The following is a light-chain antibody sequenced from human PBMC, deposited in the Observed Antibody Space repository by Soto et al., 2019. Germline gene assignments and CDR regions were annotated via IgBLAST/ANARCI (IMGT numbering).Light chain of an antibody. J-gene: IGKJ4*01. V-gene: IGKV3-11*01. Sequence: EVVLTQSPGTLSLSPGERATLFCRASQSVSSYLAWYQQKPGQAPRLLIYNASNRATGIPARFSGSGSGTDFTLTISSLEPEDFAVYYCQQRSDWPLFTFGGGTKVEI. CDR3: QQRSDWPLFT. CDR2: NAS. CDR1: QSVSSY.